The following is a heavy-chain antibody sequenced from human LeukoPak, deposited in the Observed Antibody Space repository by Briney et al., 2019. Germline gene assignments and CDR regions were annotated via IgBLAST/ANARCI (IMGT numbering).Heavy chain of an antibody. D-gene: IGHD3-9*01. V-gene: IGHV1-69*04. CDR3: ARELRYFDWLQEDYYYYGMDV. CDR1: GGTFSSYA. Sequence: SVKVSCKASGGTFSSYAISWVRQAPGQGLEWMGRIIPTLGIANYAQKFQGRVTITADKSTSTAYMELSSLRSEDTAVYYCARELRYFDWLQEDYYYYGMDVWGQGTTVTVSS. CDR2: IIPTLGIA. J-gene: IGHJ6*02.